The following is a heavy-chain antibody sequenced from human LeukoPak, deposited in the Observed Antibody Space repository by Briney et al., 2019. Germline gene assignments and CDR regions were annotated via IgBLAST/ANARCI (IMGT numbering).Heavy chain of an antibody. CDR1: GYTFTSYD. J-gene: IGHJ6*03. CDR2: ISAYNGNT. Sequence: GASVKVSCKASGYTFTSYDINWVRQAPGQGLEWMGWISAYNGNTNYAQRLQGRVTMTTDTSTSTAYMELRSLRSDDTAVYYCARDLPHMIGAYYYYMDVWGKGTTVTVSS. D-gene: IGHD3-22*01. V-gene: IGHV1-18*01. CDR3: ARDLPHMIGAYYYYMDV.